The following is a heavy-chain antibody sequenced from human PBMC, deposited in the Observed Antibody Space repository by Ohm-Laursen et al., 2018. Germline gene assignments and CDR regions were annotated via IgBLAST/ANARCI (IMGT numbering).Heavy chain of an antibody. J-gene: IGHJ4*02. CDR2: ISSSSSYI. D-gene: IGHD5-18*01. CDR3: ARSMDTAMVQPFDY. CDR1: GFSFNHYA. Sequence: GSLRLSCAASGFSFNHYAMNWVRQAPGTGLEWVSSISSSSSYIYYADSVKGRFTISRDNAKNSLYLQMNSLRAEDTAVYYCARSMDTAMVQPFDYWGQGTLVTVSS. V-gene: IGHV3-21*01.